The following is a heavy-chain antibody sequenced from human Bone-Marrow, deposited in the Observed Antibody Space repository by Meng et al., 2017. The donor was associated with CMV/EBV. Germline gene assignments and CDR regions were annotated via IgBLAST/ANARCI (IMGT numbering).Heavy chain of an antibody. J-gene: IGHJ4*02. V-gene: IGHV3-74*01. CDR3: ARDHYGDYGFDY. Sequence: CASSGFTFSTSWMPWVRQAPGKGLVWVSRVNTDGSDTGYADSVKGRFTISRDNAKNTLYLQMNSLRAEDTAVYYCARDHYGDYGFDYWGQGTLVTVSS. CDR1: GFTFSTSW. CDR2: VNTDGSDT. D-gene: IGHD4-17*01.